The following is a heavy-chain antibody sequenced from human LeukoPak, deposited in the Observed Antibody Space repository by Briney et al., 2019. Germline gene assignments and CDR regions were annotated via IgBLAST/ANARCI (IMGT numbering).Heavy chain of an antibody. J-gene: IGHJ4*02. V-gene: IGHV4-4*02. CDR1: GGSITSTNW. D-gene: IGHD2-8*01. Sequence: PSGTLSLTCGVSGGSITSTNWWSWVRQPPGQGPECIGEVSLSGLTNYNPSLSSRVIMALDTSKNHLSLHLTSVTAADTAVYYCSRENGAFSPFGYWGQGYLVTVLS. CDR2: VSLSGLT. CDR3: SRENGAFSPFGY.